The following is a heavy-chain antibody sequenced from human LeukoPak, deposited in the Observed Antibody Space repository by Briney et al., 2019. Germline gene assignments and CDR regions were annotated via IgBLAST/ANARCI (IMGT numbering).Heavy chain of an antibody. CDR1: GYTFTSYG. V-gene: IGHV1-18*01. D-gene: IGHD6-19*01. CDR3: ARDRRIAVAGTIMSY. CDR2: ISAYNGNT. J-gene: IGHJ4*02. Sequence: ASVKVSCKASGYTFTSYGISWVQQAPGQGLEWMGWISAYNGNTNYAQKLQGRVTMTTDTSTSTAYMELRSLRSDDTAVYYCARDRRIAVAGTIMSYWGQGTLVTVSS.